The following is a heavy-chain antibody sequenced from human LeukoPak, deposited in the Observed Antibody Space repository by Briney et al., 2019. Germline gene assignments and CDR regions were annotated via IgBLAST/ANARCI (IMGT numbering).Heavy chain of an antibody. D-gene: IGHD5/OR15-5a*01. CDR2: IRDDGSDK. CDR1: GFTFSNYG. V-gene: IGHV3-30*02. CDR3: AKDVSDYFDY. J-gene: IGHJ4*02. Sequence: GGSLRLSCAASGFTFSNYGMHWVRQAPGKGLEWVSFIRDDGSDKYYADSVKGRFTISRDKSKNTLYLQMNSLRAEDTAVYYCAKDVSDYFDYWGQGTLVTVSS.